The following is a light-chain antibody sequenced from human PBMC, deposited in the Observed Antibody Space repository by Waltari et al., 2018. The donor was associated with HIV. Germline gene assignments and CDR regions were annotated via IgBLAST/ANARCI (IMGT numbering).Light chain of an antibody. J-gene: IGKJ3*01. V-gene: IGKV2-30*01. Sequence: LMTQSPLSLPVTLGQSASLSCRSKQSLVFSDGTTYLNRFHQMPGHSPRRLIYKSSNRDSAVPDRFSGSESGNDFTLTITRVEAEDVGIYYCVKGSKWPFTFGPGTRVDF. CDR3: VKGSKWPFT. CDR2: KSS. CDR1: QSLVFSDGTTY.